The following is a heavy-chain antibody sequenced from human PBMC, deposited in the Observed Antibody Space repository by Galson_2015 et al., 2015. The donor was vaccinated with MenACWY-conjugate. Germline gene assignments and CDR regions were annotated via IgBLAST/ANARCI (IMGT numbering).Heavy chain of an antibody. V-gene: IGHV3-23*01. CDR1: GLTFSTYA. J-gene: IGHJ4*02. D-gene: IGHD3-22*01. CDR3: ANGPHLHYHSSGSLDN. Sequence: ALRLSCAASGLTFSTYAMNWVRQAPGKGLEWVAIISDSGGSTYYADSAKGRFIISRDNSKNTMYLQMNRLRAEDTAVYYCANGPHLHYHSSGSLDNWGQGTLVTVSS. CDR2: ISDSGGST.